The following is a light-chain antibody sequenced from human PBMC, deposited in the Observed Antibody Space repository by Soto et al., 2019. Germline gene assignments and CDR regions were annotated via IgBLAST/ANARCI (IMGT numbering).Light chain of an antibody. J-gene: IGKJ3*01. CDR2: LGS. CDR3: MQALQTPQFT. CDR1: QSLLHSNGYNY. Sequence: DIVMTQSPLSLPVTPGEPASISCRSSQSLLHSNGYNYLDWYLQKPGQSPQLLIYLGSNRASGVPDRFSGSGSGTHLTLKISRVEAEDVGVYYCMQALQTPQFTFGPGTKVDIK. V-gene: IGKV2-28*01.